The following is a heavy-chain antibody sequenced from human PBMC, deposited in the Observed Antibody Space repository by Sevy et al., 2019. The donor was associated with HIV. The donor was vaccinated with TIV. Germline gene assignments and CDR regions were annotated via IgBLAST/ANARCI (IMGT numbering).Heavy chain of an antibody. CDR3: ATSRSGYFDSSGYYIY. CDR2: IFPDDSET. V-gene: IGHV5-51*01. D-gene: IGHD3-22*01. J-gene: IGHJ4*02. Sequence: GESLKISCKGSGYSFTSHWIGWVRHMPGKGLEWMGIIFPDDSETRYSPSFQGQVTFSADKSINTAYLQWGSLKASVTAMYYCATSRSGYFDSSGYYIYWGQGTLVTVSS. CDR1: GYSFTSHW.